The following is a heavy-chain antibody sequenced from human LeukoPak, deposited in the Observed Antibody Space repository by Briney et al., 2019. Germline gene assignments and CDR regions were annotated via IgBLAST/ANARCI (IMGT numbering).Heavy chain of an antibody. CDR1: GGSISSSSYY. CDR3: ARHELDRKLYYYYMDV. V-gene: IGHV4-39*01. D-gene: IGHD1-1*01. J-gene: IGHJ6*03. Sequence: SETLSLTCTVSGGSISSSSYYWGWIRQPPGKGLEWIGSIYYSGSTYYNPSLKSRVTISVDTSKNQFSLKLSSVTAADTAVYYCARHELDRKLYYYYMDVWGKGTTVTVSS. CDR2: IYYSGST.